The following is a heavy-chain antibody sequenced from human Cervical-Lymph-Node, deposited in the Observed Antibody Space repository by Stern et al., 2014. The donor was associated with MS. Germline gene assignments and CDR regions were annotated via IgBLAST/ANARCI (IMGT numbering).Heavy chain of an antibody. Sequence: VHLVESGANMKKPGASVRVSCKAFGYDFTGFFIHWVRQVPGQGLEWMGRLNPNSDDPTYAQNFQDSVTLTSDTSIGTAYLELSRLTSADTAVYYCAREATRIIVGIDYWGQGTPVTVSS. CDR2: LNPNSDDP. CDR1: GYDFTGFF. J-gene: IGHJ4*02. D-gene: IGHD2/OR15-2a*01. V-gene: IGHV1-2*06. CDR3: AREATRIIVGIDY.